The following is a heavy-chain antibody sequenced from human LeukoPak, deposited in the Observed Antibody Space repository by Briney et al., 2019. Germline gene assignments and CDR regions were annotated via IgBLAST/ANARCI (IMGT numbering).Heavy chain of an antibody. CDR1: GFTFSSYA. V-gene: IGHV3-23*01. D-gene: IGHD2-15*01. J-gene: IGHJ4*02. Sequence: GGSLRLSCAASGFTFSSYAMSWVRQAPGKGLEWVSTISGSGGSTYYADSVKGRFTISRDNSKNTLYLQMNGLRAEDTALYSCAKDYCSGGSCYSGLDCWGQGTLVTVSS. CDR2: ISGSGGST. CDR3: AKDYCSGGSCYSGLDC.